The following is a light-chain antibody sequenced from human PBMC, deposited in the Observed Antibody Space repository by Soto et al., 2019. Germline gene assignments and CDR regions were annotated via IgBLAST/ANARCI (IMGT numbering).Light chain of an antibody. J-gene: IGKJ1*01. CDR1: QSVSNNY. CDR3: QQYGRSQT. V-gene: IGKV3-20*01. Sequence: EIVLTQSPGTLSLSPGKRATLSCRPSQSVSNNYLAWYQQKPGQAPRLLIYGASSRATGIPDRFSGSGSGTDFTLTISRLEPEDFAVYYCQQYGRSQTFGQGTKVDIK. CDR2: GAS.